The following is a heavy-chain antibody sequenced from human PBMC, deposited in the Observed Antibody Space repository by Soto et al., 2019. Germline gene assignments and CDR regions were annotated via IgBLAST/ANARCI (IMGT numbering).Heavy chain of an antibody. CDR3: EKDLGDSSGWYETEADAFDI. CDR1: GFTFSSYA. D-gene: IGHD6-19*01. Sequence: PGGSLRLCCAASGFTFSSYAMSWVRQAPGKGLEWVSAISGSGGSTYYADSVKGRFTISRDNSKNTLYLQMNSLRAEDTAVYYCEKDLGDSSGWYETEADAFDIWGQGTMVTVSS. CDR2: ISGSGGST. V-gene: IGHV3-23*01. J-gene: IGHJ3*02.